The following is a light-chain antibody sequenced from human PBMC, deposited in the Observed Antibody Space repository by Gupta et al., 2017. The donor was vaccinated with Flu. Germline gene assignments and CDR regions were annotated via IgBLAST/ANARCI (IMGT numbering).Light chain of an antibody. Sequence: QSALTQPASVSGSPGQSITISCTGSSSDIGTYDYVSWYQLHPGKAPNRIVYEVSNRPSGVSTRFSGSKSGTKASLTKTGLHAEDEADYYCSYYITRGASDAFGGGTKLTVL. V-gene: IGLV2-14*01. CDR3: SYYITRGASDA. CDR2: EVS. J-gene: IGLJ2*01. CDR1: SSDIGTYDY.